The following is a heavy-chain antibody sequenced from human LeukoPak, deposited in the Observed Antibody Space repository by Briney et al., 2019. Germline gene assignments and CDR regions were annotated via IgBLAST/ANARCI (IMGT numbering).Heavy chain of an antibody. CDR2: IKEDGSEK. CDR3: ARDSSGYQ. V-gene: IGHV3-7*01. Sequence: GGSLRLSCAASGFTFSAYWMNWVRQAPGKGPEWVANIKEDGSEKYYGDSVKGRFTISRDNAKNSLYLQMNSLRAEDTAVYYCARDSSGYQWGQGTLVTVSS. D-gene: IGHD3-22*01. CDR1: GFTFSAYW. J-gene: IGHJ4*02.